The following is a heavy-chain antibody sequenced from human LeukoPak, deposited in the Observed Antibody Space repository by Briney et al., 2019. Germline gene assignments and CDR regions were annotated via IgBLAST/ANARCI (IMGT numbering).Heavy chain of an antibody. CDR3: ARRSPYSTAWAAFDS. V-gene: IGHV5-51*01. CDR2: IYPTASET. J-gene: IGHJ4*01. Sequence: GESLKFSCMGSGYTFSSYWIGWVRQMPGKGLAWMGIIYPTASETRYSPSFQGQVTISVDKSINTAYLQWSSLKASDTAMYFCARRSPYSTAWAAFDSWGQGTLVTASS. CDR1: GYTFSSYW. D-gene: IGHD6-19*01.